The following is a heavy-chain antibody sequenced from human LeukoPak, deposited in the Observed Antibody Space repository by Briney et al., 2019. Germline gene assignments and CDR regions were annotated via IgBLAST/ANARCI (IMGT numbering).Heavy chain of an antibody. CDR3: ARDGSQTSYYALGMDV. J-gene: IGHJ3*01. CDR1: GYSITSGFF. D-gene: IGHD2-2*01. V-gene: IGHV4-38-2*02. CDR2: ISQTGTT. Sequence: PSETLSLTCTVSGYSITSGFFWVWIRQPPGKGLEWIGAISQTGTTYYNPSLKSRLTISMDTSKNHFSLNMISVTAADTAEYYCARDGSQTSYYALGMDVWGQGTMVTVSS.